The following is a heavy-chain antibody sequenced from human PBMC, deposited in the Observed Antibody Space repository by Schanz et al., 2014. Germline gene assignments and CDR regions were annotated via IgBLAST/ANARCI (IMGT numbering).Heavy chain of an antibody. Sequence: EVQLLESGGGLVQPGGSLRLSCAASGFTFSSYAMSWVRQAPGKGLEWVSALSGSGGSTYSADSVKGRFTISRDNSKNTLYLQMNSLRDEDSAVFYCAKGMGYCSDGTCYDCYYYGFDDWGQGTTVTVSS. CDR3: AKGMGYCSDGTCYDCYYYGFDD. CDR2: LSGSGGST. CDR1: GFTFSSYA. J-gene: IGHJ6*02. V-gene: IGHV3-23*01. D-gene: IGHD2-15*01.